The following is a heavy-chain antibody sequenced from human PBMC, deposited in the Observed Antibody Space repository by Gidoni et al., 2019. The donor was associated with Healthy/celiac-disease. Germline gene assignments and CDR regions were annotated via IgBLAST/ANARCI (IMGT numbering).Heavy chain of an antibody. V-gene: IGHV4-34*01. CDR2: INHSGST. CDR3: ARGGGYCSGGSCYSPYYYYGMDV. CDR1: GGSFSGYY. Sequence: LREWGAGLLKPSETLSLTCAVYGGSFSGYYWSWIRQPPGKGLEWIGEINHSGSTNYNPSLKSRVTISVDTSKNQFSLKLSSVTAADTAVYYCARGGGYCSGGSCYSPYYYYGMDVWGQGTTVTVSS. D-gene: IGHD2-15*01. J-gene: IGHJ6*02.